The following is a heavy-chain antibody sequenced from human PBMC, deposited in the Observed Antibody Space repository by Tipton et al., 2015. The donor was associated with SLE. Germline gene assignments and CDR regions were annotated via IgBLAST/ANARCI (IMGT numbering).Heavy chain of an antibody. D-gene: IGHD6-19*01. V-gene: IGHV3-9*01. Sequence: RSLRLSCAASGFTFDDYAMHWVRQAPGKGLEWVSGISWNSGSIGYADSVKGRFTISRDNAKNSLYLQMNSLRAEDTALYYCAKDMEVAGPEDYWGQGTLVTVSS. CDR3: AKDMEVAGPEDY. CDR2: ISWNSGSI. CDR1: GFTFDDYA. J-gene: IGHJ4*02.